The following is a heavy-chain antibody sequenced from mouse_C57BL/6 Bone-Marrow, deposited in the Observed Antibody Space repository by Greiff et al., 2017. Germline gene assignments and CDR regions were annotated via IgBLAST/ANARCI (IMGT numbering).Heavy chain of an antibody. D-gene: IGHD1-1*01. CDR3: ARGGGFITTVVAPYWYFDV. Sequence: QVQLQQPGAELVKPGASVKLSCKASGYTFTSYWMHWVKQRPGQGLEWIGMIHPNSGSTNYNEKFKSKATLTVDKSSSTAYMQLSSLTSEDSAVYYCARGGGFITTVVAPYWYFDVWGTGTTVTVSS. J-gene: IGHJ1*03. CDR1: GYTFTSYW. CDR2: IHPNSGST. V-gene: IGHV1-64*01.